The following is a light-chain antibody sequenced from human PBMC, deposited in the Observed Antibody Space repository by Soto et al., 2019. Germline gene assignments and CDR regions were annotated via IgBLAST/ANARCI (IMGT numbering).Light chain of an antibody. J-gene: IGKJ1*01. V-gene: IGKV3-20*01. Sequence: EIVLTQSPGTLSLSPWEIATLSCRASQSVSSSYLAWYQQKPGLAPRLLIYGVSIRATGIPDRFSGSGSGTDFTLTISRLEPEDFAVYYCLQYGRSPKTFGHGTKVDIK. CDR2: GVS. CDR1: QSVSSSY. CDR3: LQYGRSPKT.